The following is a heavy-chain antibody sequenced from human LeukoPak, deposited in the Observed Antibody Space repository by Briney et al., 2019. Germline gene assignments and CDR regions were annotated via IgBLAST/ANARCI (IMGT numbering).Heavy chain of an antibody. J-gene: IGHJ3*02. Sequence: SETLSLTCTVSGGSISSYYWSWIRQPPGKGLEWIGYIYYSGSTNYNPSLKSRVTISVDTSKNQFSLKLSSVTAADTAVYYCARGFGAFDIWGQGSLVIVSS. D-gene: IGHD3-10*01. CDR2: IYYSGST. CDR3: ARGFGAFDI. V-gene: IGHV4-59*01. CDR1: GGSISSYY.